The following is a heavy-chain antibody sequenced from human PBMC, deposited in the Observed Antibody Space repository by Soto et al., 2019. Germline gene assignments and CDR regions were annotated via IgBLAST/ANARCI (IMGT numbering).Heavy chain of an antibody. CDR1: GYTFTSYG. Sequence: ASVKVSCKASGYTFTSYGISWVRQAPGQGLEWMGWISAYNGNTNYAQKLQGRVTMTTDTSTSTAYMELRSLRSDDTAVYYCARDEMDYYGSGSYGMDVWGQGTTVTSP. V-gene: IGHV1-18*01. CDR2: ISAYNGNT. J-gene: IGHJ6*02. D-gene: IGHD3-10*01. CDR3: ARDEMDYYGSGSYGMDV.